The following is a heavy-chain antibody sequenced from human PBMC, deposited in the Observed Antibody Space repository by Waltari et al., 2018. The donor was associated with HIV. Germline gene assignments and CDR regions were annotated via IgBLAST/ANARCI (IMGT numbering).Heavy chain of an antibody. CDR1: GCTFGSFW. CDR3: ARSSSGHFDY. V-gene: IGHV3-7*01. CDR2: VKYDNSEI. Sequence: VESGGALVQPGGSLKISCAASGCTFGSFWMTWVRPAPGRGPEWVANVKYDNSEIFYADSVRGRFTIFRDNSKKLVFLQMHNLTTDDSATYLCARSSSGHFDYWGQGTVVTVSS. D-gene: IGHD3-22*01. J-gene: IGHJ4*02.